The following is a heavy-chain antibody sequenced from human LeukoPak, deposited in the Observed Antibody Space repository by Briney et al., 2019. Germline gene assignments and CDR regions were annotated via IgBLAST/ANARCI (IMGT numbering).Heavy chain of an antibody. V-gene: IGHV1-2*02. D-gene: IGHD3-10*01. J-gene: IGHJ4*02. CDR2: INPNSGGT. CDR1: EYTFTGYY. Sequence: GASVKVSCKASEYTFTGYYMHWVRQAPGQGLEWMGWINPNSGGTNYAQKFQGRVTMTRDTSISTAYMELSRLRSDDTAVYYCAKTRYYYGSGSYHPPNYFDYWGQGTLVTVSS. CDR3: AKTRYYYGSGSYHPPNYFDY.